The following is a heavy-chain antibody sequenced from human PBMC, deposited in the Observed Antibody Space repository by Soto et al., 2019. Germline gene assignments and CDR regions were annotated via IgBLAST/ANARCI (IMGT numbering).Heavy chain of an antibody. CDR3: TRDLKGDGYNSYYYYGIDV. V-gene: IGHV3-49*04. CDR1: GFTFGDSA. J-gene: IGHJ6*02. D-gene: IGHD5-12*01. CDR2: IRSKAYGGTT. Sequence: PGGSLRLSCTAPGFTFGDSATSWVRQAPGKGLGWVGFIRSKAYGGTTEYAASVKGRFTISRDDSKSIAYLQMNSLKTEDTAVYYCTRDLKGDGYNSYYYYGIDVWGQGTTVTVSS.